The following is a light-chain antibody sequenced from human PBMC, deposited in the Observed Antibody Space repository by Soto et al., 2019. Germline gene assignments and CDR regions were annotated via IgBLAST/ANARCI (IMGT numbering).Light chain of an antibody. Sequence: QSVLTQPASVSGSPGQSITISCTGTSSDVGSYNLVSWYQQHPGKAPKLMIYEGNQRPSGISNRFSGSKSGNTASLTISGLQAEDEADYYCCSHAGSPYVFGTGTKVTVL. CDR3: CSHAGSPYV. V-gene: IGLV2-23*01. CDR2: EGN. CDR1: SSDVGSYNL. J-gene: IGLJ1*01.